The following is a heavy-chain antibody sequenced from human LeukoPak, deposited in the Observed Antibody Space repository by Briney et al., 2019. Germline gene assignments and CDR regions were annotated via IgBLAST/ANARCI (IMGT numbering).Heavy chain of an antibody. CDR3: ARSHSMIVVVPPVDY. V-gene: IGHV3-30*04. D-gene: IGHD3-22*01. J-gene: IGHJ4*02. Sequence: PGGSLRLSCAASGFTFSSYAMHWVRQAPGRGLEWVAVISYDGSNKYYADSVKGRFTISRDNSKNTLYLQMNSLRAEDTAVYYCARSHSMIVVVPPVDYWGQGHLVTVSS. CDR2: ISYDGSNK. CDR1: GFTFSSYA.